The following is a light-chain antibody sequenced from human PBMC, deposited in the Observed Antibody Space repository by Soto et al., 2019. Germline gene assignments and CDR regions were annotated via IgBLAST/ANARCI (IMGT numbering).Light chain of an antibody. CDR3: QHVNSFPIT. Sequence: VQLTQSPSFLSASVGDRVTITCRASQGIRSYLAWYQQKPGRAPKLLMYIASTLQTGVPSRFSGSGSGTEFTLTITSLQPEDFATYYCQHVNSFPITFGQGTRLEIK. CDR1: QGIRSY. J-gene: IGKJ5*01. CDR2: IAS. V-gene: IGKV1-9*01.